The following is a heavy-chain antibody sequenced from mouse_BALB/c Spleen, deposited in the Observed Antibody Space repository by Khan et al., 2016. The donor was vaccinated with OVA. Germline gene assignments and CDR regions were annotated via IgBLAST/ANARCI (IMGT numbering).Heavy chain of an antibody. J-gene: IGHJ2*01. CDR2: ISGDSNTI. Sequence: EVKVEESGGGLVQPGGSRKLSCAASGFTFSSFGMHWVRQDPEKGLEWVAYISGDSNTIYYVDTVKGRFTISRDNPTNTVFLQLTSLTSEDTAMDSCARSDFYGYYFDQWGQGTTLTVSS. CDR3: ARSDFYGYYFDQ. D-gene: IGHD1-1*01. CDR1: GFTFSSFG. V-gene: IGHV5-17*02.